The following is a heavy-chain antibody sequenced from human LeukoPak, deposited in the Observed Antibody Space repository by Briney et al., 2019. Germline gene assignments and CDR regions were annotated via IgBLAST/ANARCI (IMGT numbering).Heavy chain of an antibody. J-gene: IGHJ4*02. CDR2: ISSSGSTI. Sequence: KPGGSLRLSCAASGFTFSDYYMSWIRQAPGKGLEWVSYISSSGSTIYYADSVKGRFTISRDNAKNSLYLQMNSLRAEDTAVYYCAREDNWNSAHSEGVVDYWGQGTLVTVSS. V-gene: IGHV3-11*04. D-gene: IGHD1-7*01. CDR3: AREDNWNSAHSEGVVDY. CDR1: GFTFSDYY.